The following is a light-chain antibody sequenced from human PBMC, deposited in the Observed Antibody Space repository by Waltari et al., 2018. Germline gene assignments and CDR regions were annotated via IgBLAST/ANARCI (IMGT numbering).Light chain of an antibody. CDR3: QQRSHWPWT. CDR2: DAS. CDR1: QSVSNY. Sequence: EIVSTQSPDTLSLSPGERATISCRASQSVSNYVAWYQQKRGQSPRHLIYDASNRATGIPARFCGSGAGTAFTLTISSLEPEDFAVYFCQQRSHWPWTFGQVTKVEIK. J-gene: IGKJ1*01. V-gene: IGKV3-11*01.